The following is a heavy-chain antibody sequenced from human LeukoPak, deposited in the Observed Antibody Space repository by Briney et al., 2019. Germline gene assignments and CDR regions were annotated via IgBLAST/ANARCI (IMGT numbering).Heavy chain of an antibody. D-gene: IGHD1-26*01. CDR3: ARDGVWWSRSFDY. V-gene: IGHV4-34*01. J-gene: IGHJ4*02. CDR1: GFMFSSYA. Sequence: GSLRLSCAASGFMFSSYAMSWIRQPPGKGLEWIGEINHSGSTNYNPSLKSRVTISVDTSKNQFSLKLSSVTAADTAVYYCARDGVWWSRSFDYWGQGTLVTVSS. CDR2: INHSGST.